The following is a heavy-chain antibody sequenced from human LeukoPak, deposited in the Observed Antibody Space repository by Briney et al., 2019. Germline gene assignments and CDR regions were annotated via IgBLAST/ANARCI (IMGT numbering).Heavy chain of an antibody. CDR3: ARDCSGGSCYSN. D-gene: IGHD2-15*01. V-gene: IGHV1-69*01. CDR2: IIPIFGTA. Sequence: SVKVSCKASGGTFSSYAISWVRQAPGQGLEWMGGIIPIFGTANYAQKFQGRVTITADESTSTAYMELSSLRSEDTAVYYCARDCSGGSCYSNWGQGTLVTVSS. J-gene: IGHJ4*02. CDR1: GGTFSSYA.